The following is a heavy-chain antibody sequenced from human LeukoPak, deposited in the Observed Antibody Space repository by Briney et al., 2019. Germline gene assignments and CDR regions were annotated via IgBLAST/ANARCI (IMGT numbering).Heavy chain of an antibody. CDR1: GGTFSSYA. V-gene: IGHV1-69*06. CDR2: IIPIFGTA. D-gene: IGHD3-10*01. Sequence: SVKVSCKASGGTFSSYAISWVRQAPGQGLEWMGGIIPIFGTANYAQKFQGRVTITADKSTSTAYMELSSLRSEDTAVYYCARSYGSGSYYNWFDPWGQGTLVTVSS. J-gene: IGHJ5*02. CDR3: ARSYGSGSYYNWFDP.